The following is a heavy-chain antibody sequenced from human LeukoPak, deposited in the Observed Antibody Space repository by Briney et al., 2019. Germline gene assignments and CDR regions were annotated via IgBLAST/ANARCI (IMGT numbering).Heavy chain of an antibody. CDR3: ARETLVGGYAHPSYYYGMDV. V-gene: IGHV3-30-3*01. CDR2: ISYDGSNK. D-gene: IGHD5-12*01. J-gene: IGHJ6*02. Sequence: GGSLRLSCAASGFTFSSYAMHWVRQAPGKGLEWVAVISYDGSNKYYADSVKGRFTISRDNSKNTLYLQMNSLRAEDTAVYYCARETLVGGYAHPSYYYGMDVWGQGTTVTVSS. CDR1: GFTFSSYA.